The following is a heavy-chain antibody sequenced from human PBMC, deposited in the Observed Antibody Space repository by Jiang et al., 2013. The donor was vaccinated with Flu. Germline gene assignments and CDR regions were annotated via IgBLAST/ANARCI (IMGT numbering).Heavy chain of an antibody. J-gene: IGHJ4*02. D-gene: IGHD3-3*01. V-gene: IGHV4-38-2*01. CDR3: KRGLYDFWSGYRES. CDR2: SIIVGAP. Sequence: PPREGAWSGLEVSIIVGAPTTTRPSKSRVTISVDTSKNQFSLKLSSVTAADTAVYYCKRGLYDFWSGYRESWGQGTLVTVSS.